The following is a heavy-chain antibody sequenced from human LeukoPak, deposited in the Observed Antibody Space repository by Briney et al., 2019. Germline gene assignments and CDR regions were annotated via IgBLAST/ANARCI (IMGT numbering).Heavy chain of an antibody. J-gene: IGHJ1*01. D-gene: IGHD3-10*01. Sequence: GGSLRLSCAASGFTFSSYEMNWVRQAPGKGLEWVSYTSSSGSTIYYADSVKGRFTISRDNAKNSLYLQMNSLRAEDTALYFCVRSITMFQHWGQGTLVSVSS. CDR2: TSSSGSTI. CDR3: VRSITMFQH. CDR1: GFTFSSYE. V-gene: IGHV3-48*03.